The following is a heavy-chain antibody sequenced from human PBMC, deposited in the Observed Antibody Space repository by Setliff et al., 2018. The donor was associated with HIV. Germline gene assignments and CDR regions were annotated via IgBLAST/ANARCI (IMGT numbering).Heavy chain of an antibody. V-gene: IGHV5-51*01. D-gene: IGHD2-2*01. J-gene: IGHJ6*03. CDR2: IFPGDSDT. CDR3: ARQPGRAAMGRENYYYYYMDV. Sequence: GESLKISCTGSGYSFTNYWIGWVRQMPGKGLEWMGIIFPGDSDTRYSPSFQGQVTISADTSISTAYLQWRSLKASDTAMYYCARQPGRAAMGRENYYYYYMDVWVKGTTVTVSS. CDR1: GYSFTNYW.